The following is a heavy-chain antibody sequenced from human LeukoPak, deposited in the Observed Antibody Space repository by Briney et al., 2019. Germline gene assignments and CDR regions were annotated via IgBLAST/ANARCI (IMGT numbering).Heavy chain of an antibody. J-gene: IGHJ4*02. D-gene: IGHD3-3*01. Sequence: ASVKVSCKASGGTFSSYAISWVRQAPGQGLEWMGRIIPILGIANYAQKFQGRVTITADKSTSTAYMELSSLRSEDTAVYYCASAGPSFGVVIPYYFDYWGQGTLVTVSS. V-gene: IGHV1-69*04. CDR2: IIPILGIA. CDR1: GGTFSSYA. CDR3: ASAGPSFGVVIPYYFDY.